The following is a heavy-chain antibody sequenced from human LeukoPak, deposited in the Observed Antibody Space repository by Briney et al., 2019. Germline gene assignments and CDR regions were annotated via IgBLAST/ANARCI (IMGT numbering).Heavy chain of an antibody. D-gene: IGHD2-15*01. V-gene: IGHV1-8*01. Sequence: ASVKVSCKASGYTFTRYDINWVRQATGQGLEWMGWMNPNSGNTGYAQKFQGRVTTTRNTSISTAYMEQSSLRSEDTAEYYCARGNCSGDSCYSYYYYYMDVWGKGTTVTVSS. J-gene: IGHJ6*03. CDR2: MNPNSGNT. CDR1: GYTFTRYD. CDR3: ARGNCSGDSCYSYYYYYMDV.